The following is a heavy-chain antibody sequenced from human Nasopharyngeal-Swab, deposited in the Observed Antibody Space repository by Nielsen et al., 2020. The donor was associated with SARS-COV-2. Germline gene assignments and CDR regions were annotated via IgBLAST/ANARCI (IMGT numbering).Heavy chain of an antibody. J-gene: IGHJ4*02. CDR3: AKILRPGAGYFDS. Sequence: GSLRLSCAASGFTFTNYGMSWVRQAPGKGLEWVSHFRSVGVKTFYADSVKGRFTISKDNSKNTLYLQMGILRADDTAVYFCAKILRPGAGYFDSWGQGTLVTVSS. V-gene: IGHV3-23*01. CDR2: FRSVGVKT. CDR1: GFTFTNYG. D-gene: IGHD7-27*01.